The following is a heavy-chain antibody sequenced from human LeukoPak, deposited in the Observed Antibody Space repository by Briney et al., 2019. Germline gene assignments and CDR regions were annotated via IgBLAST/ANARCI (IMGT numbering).Heavy chain of an antibody. D-gene: IGHD2-2*01. CDR1: GFTFSSYG. CDR2: ISYDGSNK. J-gene: IGHJ4*02. Sequence: GRSLRLSCAASGFTFSSYGMHWVRQAPGKGLEWVAVISYDGSNKYYADSVKGRFTISRDNSKNTLYLQMNSLRAEDTAVYYCANGALGYCSSTSCSYIDYWGQGTLVTVSS. CDR3: ANGALGYCSSTSCSYIDY. V-gene: IGHV3-30*18.